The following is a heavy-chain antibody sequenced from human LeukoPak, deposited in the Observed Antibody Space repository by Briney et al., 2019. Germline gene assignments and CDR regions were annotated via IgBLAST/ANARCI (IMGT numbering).Heavy chain of an antibody. J-gene: IGHJ3*02. CDR2: TYYNSKWNE. Sequence: LSQTLSLTCAISGDSVSSKTVSWNWMRQSPSRGLEWLGRTYYNSKWNEDYAVPVKSRISINPDTSKNHVSLQMNSVTPEDTAVYYCARGVAGKGAFDIWGQGTMVTVSS. CDR1: GDSVSSKTVS. V-gene: IGHV6-1*01. CDR3: ARGVAGKGAFDI. D-gene: IGHD6-19*01.